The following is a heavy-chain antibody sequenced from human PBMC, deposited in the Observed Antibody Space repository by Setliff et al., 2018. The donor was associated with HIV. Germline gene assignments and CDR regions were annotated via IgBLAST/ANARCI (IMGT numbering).Heavy chain of an antibody. D-gene: IGHD4-17*01. CDR3: ARDPPGYGDSNDY. CDR1: GSFINSDY. J-gene: IGHJ4*02. Sequence: SETLSLTCTASGSFINSDYWGWIRQSPGKGLEWIGYIYYSGITTYNPSLKSRVTISIDTSKNQFSLRLHSVTAADTAVYYCARDPPGYGDSNDYWGQGTLVTVSS. V-gene: IGHV4-59*01. CDR2: IYYSGIT.